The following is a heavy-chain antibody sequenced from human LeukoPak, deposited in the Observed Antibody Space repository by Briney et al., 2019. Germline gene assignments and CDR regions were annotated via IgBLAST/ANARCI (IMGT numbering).Heavy chain of an antibody. Sequence: GASVKVSCKASGYTFTSYGISWVRQAPGQGLEWMGWISAYNGNTNYAQKLQGRVTMTTGTSTSTAYMELRSLRSDDTAVYYCARERSSSWYGDYYYGMDVWGQGTTVTVSS. CDR1: GYTFTSYG. V-gene: IGHV1-18*01. J-gene: IGHJ6*02. CDR2: ISAYNGNT. D-gene: IGHD6-13*01. CDR3: ARERSSSWYGDYYYGMDV.